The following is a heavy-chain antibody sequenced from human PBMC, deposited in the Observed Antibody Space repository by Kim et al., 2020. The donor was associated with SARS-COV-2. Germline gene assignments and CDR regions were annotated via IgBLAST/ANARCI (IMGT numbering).Heavy chain of an antibody. CDR2: INGGNGYT. D-gene: IGHD3-22*01. CDR3: ARDHRNDTGYYSFDY. CDR1: GYTFYTYA. Sequence: ASVKVSCKASGYTFYTYAMHWVRQAPGQRLEWMGWINGGNGYTEYSQKFQGRVTITRDTSAQTAYMELTSLGSEDTALYYCARDHRNDTGYYSFDYWGQGTLVTVSS. J-gene: IGHJ4*02. V-gene: IGHV1-3*01.